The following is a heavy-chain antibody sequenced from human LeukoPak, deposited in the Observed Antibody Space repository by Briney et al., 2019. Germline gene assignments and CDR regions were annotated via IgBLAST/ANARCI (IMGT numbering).Heavy chain of an antibody. Sequence: SETLSLTCAVYGGSFSGYYWSWIRQPPGKGLEWIGEINHSGSTNYNPSLKSRVTISVDTSKNQFSLKLSSVTAADTAVYYCARADIIVGALWAEYNWFDPWGQGTLVTVSS. CDR3: ARADIIVGALWAEYNWFDP. J-gene: IGHJ5*02. CDR2: INHSGST. V-gene: IGHV4-34*01. CDR1: GGSFSGYY. D-gene: IGHD1-26*01.